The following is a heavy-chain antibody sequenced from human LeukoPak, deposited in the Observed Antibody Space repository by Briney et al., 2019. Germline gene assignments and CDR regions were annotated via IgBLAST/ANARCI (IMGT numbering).Heavy chain of an antibody. V-gene: IGHV3-30*03. D-gene: IGHD6-19*01. CDR3: ARAVAVAGGLDY. Sequence: PGGSLRLSCAASGFTFSSYGMNWVRQAPGKGLEWVAVISYDGSNKYYADSVKGRFTISRDNSKNTLYLQMNSLRAEDTAVYYCARAVAVAGGLDYWGQGTLVTVSS. CDR1: GFTFSSYG. CDR2: ISYDGSNK. J-gene: IGHJ4*02.